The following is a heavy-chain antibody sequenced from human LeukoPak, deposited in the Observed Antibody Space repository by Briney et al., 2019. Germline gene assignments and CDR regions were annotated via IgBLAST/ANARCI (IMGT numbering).Heavy chain of an antibody. D-gene: IGHD6-19*01. V-gene: IGHV4-39*07. Sequence: PSETLSLTCSVSGGSVSTSGHYWGWIRQPPGKGLEWIGNIYYSGTTDYNPSLKSRITISVDTSKNQFSLSLSSVTAADTAVYYCARGWGSSGWFDYWGQGTLVTVSS. CDR1: GGSVSTSGHY. J-gene: IGHJ4*02. CDR3: ARGWGSSGWFDY. CDR2: IYYSGTT.